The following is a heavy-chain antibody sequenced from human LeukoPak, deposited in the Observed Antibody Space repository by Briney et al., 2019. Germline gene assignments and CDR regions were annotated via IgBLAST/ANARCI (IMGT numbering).Heavy chain of an antibody. CDR2: IYTSGST. V-gene: IGHV4-61*02. J-gene: IGHJ6*03. CDR3: ARITNRSMITFGGVIVIPRYYYYYMDV. CDR1: GGSISSGSYY. Sequence: PSQTLSLTCTVSGGSISSGSYYWSWIRQPAGKGLEWIGRIYTSGSTNYNPSLKSRVTISVDTSKNQFSLKMSSVPAADTAVYYCARITNRSMITFGGVIVIPRYYYYYMDVWGKGTTVTVSS. D-gene: IGHD3-16*02.